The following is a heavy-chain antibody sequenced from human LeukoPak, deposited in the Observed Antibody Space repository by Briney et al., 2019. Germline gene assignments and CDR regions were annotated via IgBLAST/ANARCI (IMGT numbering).Heavy chain of an antibody. CDR2: ITTNGAST. CDR3: ARVGLDNTGWHISWFDP. J-gene: IGHJ5*02. Sequence: GGSLRLSCAASGFIFSDYYMTWVRQAPGKGLEWISYITTNGASTYYANSVKGRFTISRDNAQNSLFLQMNSLRAEDTAIYYCARVGLDNTGWHISWFDPWGQGTLVTVSS. V-gene: IGHV3-11*01. D-gene: IGHD6-19*01. CDR1: GFIFSDYY.